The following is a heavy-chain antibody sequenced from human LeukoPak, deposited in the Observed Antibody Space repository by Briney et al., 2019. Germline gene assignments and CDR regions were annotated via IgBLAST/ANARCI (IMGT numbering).Heavy chain of an antibody. CDR1: GFTFSSYG. Sequence: PGRSLGLSCAASGFTFSSYGMHWVRQAPGKGLEWVAVISYDGSNKYYADSVKGRFTISRDNSKNTLYLQMNSLRAEDTAVYYCAKRGHYSINWYHYFDHWGQGTLVTVSS. J-gene: IGHJ4*02. CDR3: AKRGHYSINWYHYFDH. D-gene: IGHD6-13*01. V-gene: IGHV3-30*18. CDR2: ISYDGSNK.